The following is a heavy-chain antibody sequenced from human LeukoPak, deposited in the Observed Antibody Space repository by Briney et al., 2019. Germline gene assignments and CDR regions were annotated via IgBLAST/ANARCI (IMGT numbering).Heavy chain of an antibody. CDR1: GFSLSTSGVG. CDR3: AHTGRRLGRGMYSSSWYYGY. V-gene: IGHV2-5*02. CDR2: IYWDDDK. J-gene: IGHJ4*02. Sequence: SGPTLVNPTQTLTLTCTFSGFSLSTSGVGVGWIRQPPGKALEWLALIYWDDDKRYSPSLKSRLTITKDTSKNQVVLTMTNMDPVDTATYYCAHTGRRLGRGMYSSSWYYGYWGQGTLVTVSS. D-gene: IGHD6-13*01.